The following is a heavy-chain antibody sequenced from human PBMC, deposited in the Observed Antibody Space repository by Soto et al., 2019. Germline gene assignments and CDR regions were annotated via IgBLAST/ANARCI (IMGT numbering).Heavy chain of an antibody. CDR2: SSASGNTV. J-gene: IGHJ4*02. CDR3: ARSDSDRTFDY. V-gene: IGHV3-11*01. D-gene: IGHD2-21*02. Sequence: GGSLRLSCTESGFTLSDYYISWIRQAPWKGLEWVSYSSASGNTVNYADSVKGRFTVSRDNAKNSLYLQMNSLRAEDTAVYYCARSDSDRTFDYWGQRTLVTVSS. CDR1: GFTLSDYY.